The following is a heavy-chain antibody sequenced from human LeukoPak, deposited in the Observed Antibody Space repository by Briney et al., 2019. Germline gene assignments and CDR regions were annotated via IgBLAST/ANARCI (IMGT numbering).Heavy chain of an antibody. D-gene: IGHD3-3*01. Sequence: GGSLRLSCAASGFTFSSYAMNWVRQAPGKGLEWVSVISASGATTHYADSVKGRFTISRDNSKNTLDLQMNSLRAEDTAVYHCAKGFLRYDPYYYAMDVWGPGTTVTVSS. CDR1: GFTFSSYA. V-gene: IGHV3-23*01. J-gene: IGHJ6*02. CDR3: AKGFLRYDPYYYAMDV. CDR2: ISASGATT.